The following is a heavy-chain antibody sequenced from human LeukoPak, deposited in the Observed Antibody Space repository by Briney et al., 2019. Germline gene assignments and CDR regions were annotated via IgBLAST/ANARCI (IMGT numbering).Heavy chain of an antibody. CDR1: GYTFTSYY. J-gene: IGHJ5*02. CDR2: INPSGGST. V-gene: IGHV1-46*01. Sequence: SVKVSCKASGYTFTSYYMHWVRQAPGQGLEWMGIINPSGGSTSYAQKFQGRVTMTRDTSTSTVYKELSSLRSEDTAVYYCARVVTAAALRANWFDPWGQGTLVTVSS. CDR3: ARVVTAAALRANWFDP. D-gene: IGHD6-13*01.